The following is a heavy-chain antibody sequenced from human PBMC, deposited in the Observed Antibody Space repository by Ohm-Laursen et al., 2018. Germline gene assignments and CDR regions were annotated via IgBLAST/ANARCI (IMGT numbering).Heavy chain of an antibody. J-gene: IGHJ5*02. D-gene: IGHD2-2*01. CDR3: ARDCRGSVGSTSCYYWFDP. CDR2: IIPILGIA. Sequence: VASVKVSCKASGGIFSNHAFSWVRQAPGQGLEWMGRIIPILGIANYAQKFQGRVTITADKSTSTAYMELSSLRSEDTAVYYCARDCRGSVGSTSCYYWFDPWGQGTLVTVSS. CDR1: GGIFSNHA. V-gene: IGHV1-69*04.